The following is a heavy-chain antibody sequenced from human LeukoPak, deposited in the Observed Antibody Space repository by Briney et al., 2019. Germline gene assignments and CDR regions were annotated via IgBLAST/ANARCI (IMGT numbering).Heavy chain of an antibody. D-gene: IGHD1-26*01. J-gene: IGHJ6*02. Sequence: GGSLRLSCAASGCTFSSYGMHWVRQAPGKGLEWVAVISYDGSNKYYADSVKGRFTISRDNSKNTLYLQMNSLRAEDTAVYYCAKDVISGSYYYYGMDVWGQGTTVTVSS. CDR3: AKDVISGSYYYYGMDV. V-gene: IGHV3-30*18. CDR1: GCTFSSYG. CDR2: ISYDGSNK.